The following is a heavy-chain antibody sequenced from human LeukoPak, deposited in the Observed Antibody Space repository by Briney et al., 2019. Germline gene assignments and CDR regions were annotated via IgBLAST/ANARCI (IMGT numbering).Heavy chain of an antibody. D-gene: IGHD5-24*01. CDR1: GFTFDDYA. CDR3: AKDMGEMATMNYFDY. CDR2: ISWNSGSI. Sequence: SLRLSCAASGFTFDDYAMHWVRQAPGKGLEWVSGISWNSGSIGYADSVKGRFTISRDNAKNSLYLQMNSLRAEDTALYYCAKDMGEMATMNYFDYWGQGTLVTVSP. J-gene: IGHJ4*02. V-gene: IGHV3-9*01.